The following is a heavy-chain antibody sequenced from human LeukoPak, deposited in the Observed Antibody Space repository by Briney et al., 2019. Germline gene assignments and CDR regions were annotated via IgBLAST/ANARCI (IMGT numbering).Heavy chain of an antibody. CDR3: ARQSRVSGSWYIIDY. CDR2: IHPGDSEP. J-gene: IGHJ4*02. V-gene: IGHV5-51*01. CDR1: GYSFISHW. D-gene: IGHD6-13*01. Sequence: GESLKISCKGSGYSFISHWIGWVRQMPGKGLEWMGIIHPGDSEPTYSPSFQGQVSISADKSISTAYLQWSSLKASDTAMYYCARQSRVSGSWYIIDYWGQGTLVTVSS.